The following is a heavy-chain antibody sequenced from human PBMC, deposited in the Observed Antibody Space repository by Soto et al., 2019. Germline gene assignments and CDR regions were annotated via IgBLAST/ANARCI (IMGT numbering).Heavy chain of an antibody. Sequence: QVQLVESGGGLVKPGGSLRLSCAASGFTFSDFYMSWIRQAPGKRLEWIAYISSSGSPKYYADSVKGRFIISRDNAKNSLYLQMISLGAEDTAVHYCAREKHGYYGTDDAFDIWGQGTKVTVSS. CDR3: AREKHGYYGTDDAFDI. D-gene: IGHD3-10*01. J-gene: IGHJ3*02. CDR1: GFTFSDFY. V-gene: IGHV3-11*01. CDR2: ISSSGSPK.